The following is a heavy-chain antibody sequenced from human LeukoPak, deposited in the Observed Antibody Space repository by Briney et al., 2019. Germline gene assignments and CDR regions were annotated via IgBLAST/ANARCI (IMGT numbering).Heavy chain of an antibody. CDR3: AKENIPFGSSVVNRVGGAFDI. V-gene: IGHV3-23*01. Sequence: AGGSLRLSCAASGFTFSSYAMSWVRQAPGKGREWVSTLAATTYYPDPVKGRFNISRDNSMDKLYLQMNSLRADDTAVYYCAKENIPFGSSVVNRVGGAFDIWGQGTRVTVSS. CDR1: GFTFSSYA. CDR2: LAATT. D-gene: IGHD3-16*01. J-gene: IGHJ3*02.